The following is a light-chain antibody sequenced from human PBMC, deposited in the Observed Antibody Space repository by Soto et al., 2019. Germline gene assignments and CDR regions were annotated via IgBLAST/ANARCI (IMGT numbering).Light chain of an antibody. V-gene: IGLV1-40*01. CDR3: QSYDSSLSVRGVV. CDR1: SSNIGAGYD. Sequence: QSVLTQPPSVSGAPGQRVTISCTGSSSNIGAGYDVHWYQQLPGTAPKLLIYGNSNRPSAVPDRFSGSKSGTSASLAITGLQAEDEADYYCQSYDSSLSVRGVVFGGGTKVTVL. CDR2: GNS. J-gene: IGLJ2*01.